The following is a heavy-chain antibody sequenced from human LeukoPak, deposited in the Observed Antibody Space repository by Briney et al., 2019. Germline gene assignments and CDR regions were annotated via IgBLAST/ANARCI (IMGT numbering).Heavy chain of an antibody. Sequence: PGGSLRLSCAASGFTFSNSWMSWLRQAPGKGLEWVANMKPEGGEKHYVGSVEGRFIISRDNAKNSLYLQMNSLRVEDTAVYFCARDGSGYSNTWGQGTLVTVSS. V-gene: IGHV3-7*01. D-gene: IGHD3-10*01. CDR2: MKPEGGEK. CDR3: ARDGSGYSNT. J-gene: IGHJ4*02. CDR1: GFTFSNSW.